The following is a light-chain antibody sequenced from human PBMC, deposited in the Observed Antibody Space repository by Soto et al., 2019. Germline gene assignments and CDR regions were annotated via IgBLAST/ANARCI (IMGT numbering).Light chain of an antibody. V-gene: IGLV2-14*03. CDR1: SSDVGGYNY. CDR3: CSYTTSSTYV. J-gene: IGLJ1*01. CDR2: DVS. Sequence: QSAXTQPASVSGSPGQSIAISCTGTSSDVGGYNYVSWYQQHPGKAPKLMIYDVSNRPSGVSNRFSGSKSGNTASLTISGLQAEDEADYYCCSYTTSSTYVFGTGTKVTVL.